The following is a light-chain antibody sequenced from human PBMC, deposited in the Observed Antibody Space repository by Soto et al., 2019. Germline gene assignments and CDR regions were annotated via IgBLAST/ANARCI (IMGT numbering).Light chain of an antibody. J-gene: IGLJ1*01. CDR3: KSYAGSNTYV. Sequence: QSVLTQPPSASGSPGQSVTISXXXXXXDIGVYDFVSWYQHHPGKAPRLIIYEVVQRPSGVPDRFSGSKSGNTASLTVSGLQAADEADYFCKSYAGSNTYVFGSGTKVTVL. V-gene: IGLV2-8*01. CDR1: XXDIGVYDF. CDR2: EVV.